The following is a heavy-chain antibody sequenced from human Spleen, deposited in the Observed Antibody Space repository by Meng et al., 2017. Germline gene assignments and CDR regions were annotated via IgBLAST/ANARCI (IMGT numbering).Heavy chain of an antibody. V-gene: IGHV3-21*01. D-gene: IGHD4-17*01. CDR1: GFTFSSYS. CDR2: ISSSSSNI. CDR3: ARGMGGDYLSNYYYGTDL. Sequence: GESLKISCAASGFTFSSYSMDWVRQAPGKGLEWVSSISSSSSNIYYADSVKGRFTISRDNAKNSLYLQMSSLRAEDTAVYYCARGMGGDYLSNYYYGTDLWGQGTTVTVSS. J-gene: IGHJ6*02.